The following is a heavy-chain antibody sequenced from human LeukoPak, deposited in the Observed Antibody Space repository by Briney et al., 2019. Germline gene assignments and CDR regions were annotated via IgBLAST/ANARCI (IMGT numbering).Heavy chain of an antibody. CDR3: ARYCSSTSCAGYYYYGMDV. CDR1: GYTFTSYG. J-gene: IGHJ6*02. CDR2: ISAYNGNT. D-gene: IGHD2-2*01. V-gene: IGHV1-18*01. Sequence: ASVKVSCKASGYTFTSYGISWVRQAPGQGLEWMGWISAYNGNTNYAQKLQGRVTMTTDTSTSTAYMELRSLRSDDTAVYYCARYCSSTSCAGYYYYGMDVWGQGTTVTVS.